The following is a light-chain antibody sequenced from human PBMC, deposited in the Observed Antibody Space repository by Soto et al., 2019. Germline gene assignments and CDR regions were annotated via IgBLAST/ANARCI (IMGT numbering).Light chain of an antibody. CDR1: QSISTW. Sequence: DIQMTQSPSTLSASVGDRVTITCRANQSISTWLPWYQQEPGKAPKLLIHKASSLQSGVRSRCRRSGSGTDITLTISSLHPDDFATYYCKQYNSYSPTFGQGTRVEIK. CDR2: KAS. J-gene: IGKJ1*01. V-gene: IGKV1-5*03. CDR3: KQYNSYSPT.